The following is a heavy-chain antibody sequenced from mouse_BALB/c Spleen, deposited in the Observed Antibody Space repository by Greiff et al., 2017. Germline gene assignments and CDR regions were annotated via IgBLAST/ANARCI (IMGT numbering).Heavy chain of an antibody. CDR1: GYSITSDYA. V-gene: IGHV3-2*02. D-gene: IGHD2-1*01. CDR3: AYGNYLYAMDY. Sequence: EVKLMESGPGLVKPSQSLSLTCTVTGYSITSDYAWNWIRQFPGNKLEWMGYISYSGSTSYNPSLKSRISITRDTSKNQFFLQLNSVTTEDTATYYCAYGNYLYAMDYWGQGTSVTVSS. CDR2: ISYSGST. J-gene: IGHJ4*01.